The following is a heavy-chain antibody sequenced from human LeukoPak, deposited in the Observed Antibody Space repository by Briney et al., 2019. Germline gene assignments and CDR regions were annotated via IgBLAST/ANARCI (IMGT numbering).Heavy chain of an antibody. D-gene: IGHD4-23*01. CDR2: IYTSGST. CDR1: GGSFSSYY. J-gene: IGHJ5*02. Sequence: SETLSLTCTVAGGSFSSYYWGWIRQPAGKGLELIGRIYTSGSTNYNPSLKSRVTMSVDTSKNQFSLKLSSVTAADTAGYYCARDPGGNSEGGSWGQGTLVTVSS. V-gene: IGHV4-4*07. CDR3: ARDPGGNSEGGS.